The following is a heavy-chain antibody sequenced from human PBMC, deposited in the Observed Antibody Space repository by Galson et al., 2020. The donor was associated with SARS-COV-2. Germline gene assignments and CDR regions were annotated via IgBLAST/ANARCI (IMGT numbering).Heavy chain of an antibody. D-gene: IGHD6-25*01. CDR1: GASISSTPW. Sequence: ASETLSLTCAVSGASISSTPWWTWVRQPPGKGLEWIGEIYHSGTTNYNPSLKSRVTISVDKSKNHVLLKLNSVTAADTAVYYCARPTAGSLFDYWGPGSLVTVSS. CDR2: IYHSGTT. J-gene: IGHJ4*02. V-gene: IGHV4-4*02. CDR3: ARPTAGSLFDY.